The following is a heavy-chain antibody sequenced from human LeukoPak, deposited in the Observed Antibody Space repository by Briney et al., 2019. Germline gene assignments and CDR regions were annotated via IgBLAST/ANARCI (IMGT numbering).Heavy chain of an antibody. Sequence: SETLSHTCVVSGYSISSTYYWGWIRQPPGKGLEWIGSIYHSGSTYYNSSLKSRVTISIDTSKNQFSLKLSSVTAADTAVYYCASSYYYDSSGYSKGAFDIWGQGTMVTVSS. D-gene: IGHD3-22*01. V-gene: IGHV4-38-2*01. CDR2: IYHSGST. CDR3: ASSYYYDSSGYSKGAFDI. J-gene: IGHJ3*02. CDR1: GYSISSTYY.